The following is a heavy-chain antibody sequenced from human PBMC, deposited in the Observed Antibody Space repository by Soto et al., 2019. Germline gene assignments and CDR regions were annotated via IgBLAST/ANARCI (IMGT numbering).Heavy chain of an antibody. CDR3: VRYPGDGSGWSD. J-gene: IGHJ4*02. Sequence: QVQLQESGPGLVKPSGTLSLTCAVSSGSISGRSWWSWVRQPPGTGLEWIGEIYHNGNTNYIPSLNSRVTVSVDKSKTQSALKLSSVTAAYAAVYYWVRYPGDGSGWSDLGQETLVTVSS. D-gene: IGHD6-19*01. CDR2: IYHNGNT. V-gene: IGHV4-4*02. CDR1: SGSISGRSW.